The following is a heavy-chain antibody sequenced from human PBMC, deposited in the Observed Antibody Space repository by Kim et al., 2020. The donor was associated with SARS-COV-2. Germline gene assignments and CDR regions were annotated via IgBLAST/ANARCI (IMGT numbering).Heavy chain of an antibody. CDR3: ARSRRDTTFDI. Sequence: SETLSLTCTVSGGSISSDGYYWSWIRQHPGKGLVWIRYIYYSGSTYYNPSLKSRVTISVDTSKNQFSLKLSSGTAADTAVYYCARSRRDTTFDIWGQGTMVTVSS. CDR2: IYYSGST. CDR1: GGSISSDGYY. V-gene: IGHV4-31*03. J-gene: IGHJ3*02. D-gene: IGHD5-18*01.